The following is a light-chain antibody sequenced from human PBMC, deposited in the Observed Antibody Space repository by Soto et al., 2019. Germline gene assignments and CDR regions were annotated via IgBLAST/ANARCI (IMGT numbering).Light chain of an antibody. V-gene: IGKV3-15*01. J-gene: IGKJ4*01. Sequence: EIVMTQSPATLSMSPGERATLSCRASQSVSSNLAWYQQKPGQAPRLLIYGASTRATGIPARFSGSGSGTEFTLTISSLQSEDFAVYYCQQYNSWPPLTFGGGTKVEI. CDR3: QQYNSWPPLT. CDR2: GAS. CDR1: QSVSSN.